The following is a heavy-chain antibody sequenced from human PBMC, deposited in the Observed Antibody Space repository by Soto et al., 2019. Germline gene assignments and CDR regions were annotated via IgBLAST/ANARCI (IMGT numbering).Heavy chain of an antibody. Sequence: PSGTLSLTCSVSGASINIYHWTWIRQPPGKGLEWIAYIYYTGITNFNPSLKSRVAISMDTSKNQFSLKLRSVTAADTAVYFCATLRGLGVVSPYFDYWGQGLMVTVSS. J-gene: IGHJ4*02. V-gene: IGHV4-59*08. CDR2: IYYTGIT. CDR3: ATLRGLGVVSPYFDY. CDR1: GASINIYH. D-gene: IGHD3-10*01.